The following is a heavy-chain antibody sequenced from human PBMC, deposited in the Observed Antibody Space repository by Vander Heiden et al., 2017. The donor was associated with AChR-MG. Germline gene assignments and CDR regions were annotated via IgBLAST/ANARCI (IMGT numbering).Heavy chain of an antibody. CDR1: GYTFTSYG. CDR3: AGGVVGIADYFDY. J-gene: IGHJ4*02. Sequence: QVQPVQSGAEVKKPGASVKVSCKASGYTFTSYGISGVRQALGQRCEWMGWISAYNGNTYYAQEIQGRVTMTKDATTSTAYMELRRLGYDDAAVYCCAGGVVGIADYFDYWGQGTLVTVSS. D-gene: IGHD2-2*03. V-gene: IGHV1-18*01. CDR2: ISAYNGNT.